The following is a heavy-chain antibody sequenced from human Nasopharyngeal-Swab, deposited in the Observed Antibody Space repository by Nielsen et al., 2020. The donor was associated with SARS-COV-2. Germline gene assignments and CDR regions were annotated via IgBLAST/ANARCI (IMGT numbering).Heavy chain of an antibody. D-gene: IGHD5-18*01. CDR2: IWYDGSNK. Sequence: VRQAPRKGLEWVAVIWYDGSNKYYADSVRGRFTISRDSSKNTLYLQMNSLRAEDTAVYYCARVPGDTAMASDYWGQGTLVTVSS. J-gene: IGHJ4*02. CDR3: ARVPGDTAMASDY. V-gene: IGHV3-33*01.